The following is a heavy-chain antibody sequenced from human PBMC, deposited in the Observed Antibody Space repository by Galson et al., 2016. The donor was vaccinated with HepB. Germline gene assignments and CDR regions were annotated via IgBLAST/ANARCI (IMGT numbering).Heavy chain of an antibody. V-gene: IGHV3-21*06. CDR3: ARAHIAVDGMRHYYYGMDV. Sequence: SLRLSCAASGFTFNRYTMNWVRQAPGKGLEWVAYVSSSSSHKYYADSVKGRFTISRDNAKNSLSLQMNSLRAEDTAVDYCARAHIAVDGMRHYYYGMDVWGQGTTVTVSS. CDR2: VSSSSSHK. CDR1: GFTFNRYT. D-gene: IGHD6-19*01. J-gene: IGHJ6*02.